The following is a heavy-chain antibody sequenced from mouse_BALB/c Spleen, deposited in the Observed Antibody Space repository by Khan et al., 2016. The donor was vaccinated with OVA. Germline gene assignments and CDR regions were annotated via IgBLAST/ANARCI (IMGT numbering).Heavy chain of an antibody. CDR3: ISPNWFVY. Sequence: EVQLQESGTELVRPGASVKLSCTASGFKIKDTYMHWVKQRPEQGLEWIGRIDPLNGDTRYDPKFQGKATITADTSSNTVYLQLSSLTSEDTAVYYCISPNWFVYWGQGTLVTVSA. CDR2: IDPLNGDT. CDR1: GFKIKDTY. J-gene: IGHJ3*01. V-gene: IGHV14-3*02.